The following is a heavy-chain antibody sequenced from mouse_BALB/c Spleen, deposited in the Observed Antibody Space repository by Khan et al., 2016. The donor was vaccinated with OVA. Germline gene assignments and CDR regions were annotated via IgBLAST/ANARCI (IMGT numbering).Heavy chain of an antibody. D-gene: IGHD1-3*01. J-gene: IGHJ2*01. V-gene: IGHV2-9*02. CDR3: ARLEDI. Sequence: QMQLEESGPGLVAPSQSLSITCTVSGFSLTSYGVHWVRQPPGKGLEWLGVIWAGGSTNYNSALMSSLSISKDNSKSQVFLKRNSLQTDDTAMYYCARLEDIWGQGTTLTVSS. CDR2: IWAGGST. CDR1: GFSLTSYG.